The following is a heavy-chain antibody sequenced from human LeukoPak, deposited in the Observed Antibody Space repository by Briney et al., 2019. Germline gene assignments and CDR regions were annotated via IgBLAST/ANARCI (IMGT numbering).Heavy chain of an antibody. V-gene: IGHV1-69*13. D-gene: IGHD2-15*01. Sequence: SVTVSCTASGYTFTSYGISWVRQAPGQGLEWMGGIIPIFGTANYAQKFQGRVTITADESTSTAYMELSSLRSEDTAVYYCARGRARYCSGGSCYNGLDYWGQGTLVTVSS. CDR2: IIPIFGTA. J-gene: IGHJ4*02. CDR1: GYTFTSYG. CDR3: ARGRARYCSGGSCYNGLDY.